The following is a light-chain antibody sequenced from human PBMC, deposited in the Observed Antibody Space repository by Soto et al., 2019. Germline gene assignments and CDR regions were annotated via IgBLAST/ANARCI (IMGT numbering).Light chain of an antibody. J-gene: IGKJ3*01. CDR2: GAS. V-gene: IGKV3-20*01. CDR3: QQYGASPLFT. CDR1: QGVTTAY. Sequence: EVVLTQSPGTLSLSPGERATLSCRASQGVTTAYLAWYQHKPGQAPRLLIYGASNRATGIPDRFSGSGSGTDFTLTISRPEPEYFAVYSCQQYGASPLFTFGPGTKVDLK.